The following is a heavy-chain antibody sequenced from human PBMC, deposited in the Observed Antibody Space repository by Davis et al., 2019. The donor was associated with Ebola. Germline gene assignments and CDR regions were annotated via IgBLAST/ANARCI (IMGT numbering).Heavy chain of an antibody. CDR1: GYSISSGYY. Sequence: PSETLSLTCTVSGYSISSGYYWSWIRQPAGKGLEWIGRIYTSGSTNYNPSLKSRVTMSVDTSKNQFSLKLSSVTAADTAVYYCARDELKDDYGDEGWFDPWGQGTLVTVSS. V-gene: IGHV4-4*07. CDR3: ARDELKDDYGDEGWFDP. CDR2: IYTSGST. J-gene: IGHJ5*02. D-gene: IGHD4-17*01.